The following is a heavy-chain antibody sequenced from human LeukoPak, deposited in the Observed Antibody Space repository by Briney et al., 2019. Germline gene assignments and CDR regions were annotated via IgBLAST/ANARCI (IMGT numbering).Heavy chain of an antibody. CDR1: GFTVSSNY. CDR2: IYSGGST. CDR3: AKAVGIAVAGSDY. V-gene: IGHV3-53*01. D-gene: IGHD6-19*01. Sequence: GVLRLSCAASGFTVSSNYMSWVRQAPGKGLEWVSVIYSGGSTYYADSVKGRFTISRDNSKNTLYLQMNSLRAEDTAVYYCAKAVGIAVAGSDYWGQGTLVTVSS. J-gene: IGHJ4*02.